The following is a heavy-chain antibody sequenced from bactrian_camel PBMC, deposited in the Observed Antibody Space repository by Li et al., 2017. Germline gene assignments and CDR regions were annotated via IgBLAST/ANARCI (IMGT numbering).Heavy chain of an antibody. CDR2: IYSPEGRT. CDR1: GYNFGDYC. Sequence: HVQLVESGGGSVRAGGSLILSCTTSGYNFGDYCVAWFRQAPGREREGVASIYSPEGRTYYGDSVKGRFTISQDNAKNTVSLQMNSLKPDDSGTYYCAYESGTTPDLCRRRGPGGYFGQGTQVTVS. J-gene: IGHJ4*01. V-gene: IGHV3S63*01. D-gene: IGHD7*01.